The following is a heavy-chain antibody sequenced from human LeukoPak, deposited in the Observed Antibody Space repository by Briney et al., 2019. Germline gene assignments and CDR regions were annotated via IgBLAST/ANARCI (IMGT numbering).Heavy chain of an antibody. J-gene: IGHJ3*02. CDR2: IYSGGST. CDR3: ARDSWRSGGSFDI. CDR1: GFTVSNNY. V-gene: IGHV3-53*01. Sequence: PGGSLRLSCAASGFTVSNNYMSWARQAPGKGLEWVSVIYSGGSTYYADSVKGRFTISRDNSKDTLYLQMNSLRAEDTAVYYCARDSWRSGGSFDIWGQGTMVTVSS. D-gene: IGHD1-26*01.